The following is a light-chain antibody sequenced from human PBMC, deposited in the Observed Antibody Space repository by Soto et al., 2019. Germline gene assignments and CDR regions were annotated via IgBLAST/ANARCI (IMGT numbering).Light chain of an antibody. CDR3: ATWDDSPNGVV. CDR1: SSNIGSNT. CDR2: SHN. Sequence: QSVLTQPPSASGTPGQRVTISCSGTSSNIGSNTVNWYQHLPGTAPKLLIYSHNQRPSGVPDRFSGSRSGTSASLAISGLQSADEADYYCATWDDSPNGVVFGGGTQLTVL. V-gene: IGLV1-44*01. J-gene: IGLJ2*01.